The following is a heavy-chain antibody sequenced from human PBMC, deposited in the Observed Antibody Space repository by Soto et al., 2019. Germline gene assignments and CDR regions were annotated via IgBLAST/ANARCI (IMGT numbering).Heavy chain of an antibody. CDR3: ATRITVFGLLIPPFDP. J-gene: IGHJ5*02. CDR2: INHTGGT. Sequence: LXLTCAVYGGSVNVYYWNWIRQPPGKGLEWIGEINHTGGTHYNPSLKSRVTMSVDTSKNQFSLRLSSVTAADTAIYYCATRITVFGLLIPPFDPWGQGTQVTVSS. D-gene: IGHD3-3*01. V-gene: IGHV4-34*01. CDR1: GGSVNVYY.